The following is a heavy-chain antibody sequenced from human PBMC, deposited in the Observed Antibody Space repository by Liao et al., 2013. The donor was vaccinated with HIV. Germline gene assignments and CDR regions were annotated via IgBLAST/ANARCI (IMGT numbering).Heavy chain of an antibody. V-gene: IGHV4-4*07. CDR3: ARYSSSWYGSGSVYYYYMDV. CDR1: GGSISSYY. CDR2: IYTSGST. Sequence: QVQLQESGPGLVKPSETLSLTCTVSGGSISSYYWSWIRQPAGKGLEWIGRIYTSGSTNYNPSLKSRVTMSVDTSKNQFSLKLSSVTAADTAVYYCARYSSSWYGSGSVYYYYMDVWGKGDHGHRLL. D-gene: IGHD6-13*01. J-gene: IGHJ6*03.